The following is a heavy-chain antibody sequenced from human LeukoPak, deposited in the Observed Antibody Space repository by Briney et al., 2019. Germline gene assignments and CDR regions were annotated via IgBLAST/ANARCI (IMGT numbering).Heavy chain of an antibody. J-gene: IGHJ6*03. D-gene: IGHD4-17*01. CDR3: ARSETDDYGDYGVRVGYMDV. V-gene: IGHV4-38-2*01. Sequence: SSEPLSLTCAVSGYSISSGYYWGWLRQPPGKGVGWIGRIYHSGSTYCNPCLKSRVNISVETSKNTLSLKLSSVTAADAAVYFWARSETDDYGDYGVRVGYMDVWGKGTTVTVSS. CDR2: IYHSGST. CDR1: GYSISSGYY.